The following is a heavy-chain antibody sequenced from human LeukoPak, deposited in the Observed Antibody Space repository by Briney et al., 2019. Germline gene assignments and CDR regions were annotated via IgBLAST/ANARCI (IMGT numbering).Heavy chain of an antibody. D-gene: IGHD3-3*01. Sequence: GESLKISCKGSGYSFTSYWIGWVRQMPGKGLEWMGIIYPGDSDTRYSPSFQGQVTISADKSISTAYLQWSSLKASDTAMYYCARLSVPRAQLTILGVVSHYRSYFGYWGQGTLVTVSS. CDR3: ARLSVPRAQLTILGVVSHYRSYFGY. J-gene: IGHJ4*02. CDR2: IYPGDSDT. CDR1: GYSFTSYW. V-gene: IGHV5-51*01.